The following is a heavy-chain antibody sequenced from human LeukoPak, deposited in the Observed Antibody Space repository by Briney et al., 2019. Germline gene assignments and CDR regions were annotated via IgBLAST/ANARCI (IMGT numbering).Heavy chain of an antibody. CDR3: ARQREYCSGVSCYSDVFDI. D-gene: IGHD2-15*01. J-gene: IGHJ3*02. Sequence: SETLSLTCTVSGGSISNYYWSWIRQPPGKGLECIGYIYYSGSTNYNPSLKSRVTISVDTSKNQFSLRLSSVTAADTAACYCARQREYCSGVSCYSDVFDIWGQGTMVTVSS. CDR1: GGSISNYY. CDR2: IYYSGST. V-gene: IGHV4-59*08.